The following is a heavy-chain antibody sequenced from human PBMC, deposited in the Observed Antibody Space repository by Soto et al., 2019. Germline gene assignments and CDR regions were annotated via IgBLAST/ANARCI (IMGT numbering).Heavy chain of an antibody. V-gene: IGHV3-33*01. Sequence: GWSLRLSCAASGLSISTYNMHWVRQAPGKGLEWVAVIWHDGSKKHYADSVEGRFTISRDISHDTVFLQMNSLRVEDTAVYFCARDLHTGDWYDVVGHWGQGTLVTVSS. D-gene: IGHD1-1*01. CDR2: IWHDGSKK. CDR1: GLSISTYN. CDR3: ARDLHTGDWYDVVGH. J-gene: IGHJ4*02.